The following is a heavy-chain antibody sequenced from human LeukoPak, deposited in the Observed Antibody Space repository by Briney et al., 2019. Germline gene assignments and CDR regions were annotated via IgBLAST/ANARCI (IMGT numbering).Heavy chain of an antibody. Sequence: PGGSLRLSCAASGFTFSSYSMNWVRQAPGKGLEWVSYVSNGFSTIYYADSVRGRFTISRDNAKNSLYLQMNSLRAEDTAVYYCARVGAARPFDDYYYMDVWGKGTTVTVSS. CDR2: VSNGFSTI. J-gene: IGHJ6*03. CDR1: GFTFSSYS. CDR3: ARVGAARPFDDYYYMDV. V-gene: IGHV3-48*01. D-gene: IGHD6-6*01.